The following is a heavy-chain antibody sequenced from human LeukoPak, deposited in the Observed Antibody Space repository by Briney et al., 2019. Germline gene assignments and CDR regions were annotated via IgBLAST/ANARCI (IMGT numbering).Heavy chain of an antibody. CDR3: ARHPYSSSSEWFDP. V-gene: IGHV4-39*01. CDR2: IYYSGST. J-gene: IGHJ5*02. CDR1: GGSISSSSYY. Sequence: SETLSLTCTVSGGSISSSSYYWGWIRQPPGKGLEWIGSIYYSGSTYYNPSLKSRVTISVDTSKNQFSLKLSSVTAADTAVYYCARHPYSSSSEWFDPWGLGTLVTVSS. D-gene: IGHD6-6*01.